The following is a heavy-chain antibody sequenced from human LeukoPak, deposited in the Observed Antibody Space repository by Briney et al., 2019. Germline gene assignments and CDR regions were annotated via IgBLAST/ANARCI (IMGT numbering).Heavy chain of an antibody. D-gene: IGHD3-22*01. V-gene: IGHV4-39*01. CDR2: IYYSGST. CDR3: ARPAHTYYYDSSGYYHGWFDP. J-gene: IGHJ5*02. Sequence: SETLSLTCTVSGDSISSSSYYWGWIRQPPGKGLEWIGSIYYSGSTYYNPSLKSRVTISVDTSKNQFSLKLSSVTAADTAVYYCARPAHTYYYDSSGYYHGWFDPWGQGTLVTVSS. CDR1: GDSISSSSYY.